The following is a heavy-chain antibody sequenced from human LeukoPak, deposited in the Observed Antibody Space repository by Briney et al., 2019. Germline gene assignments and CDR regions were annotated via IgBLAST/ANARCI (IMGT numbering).Heavy chain of an antibody. V-gene: IGHV3-23*01. CDR1: GFTFSGYA. J-gene: IGHJ4*02. Sequence: GGSLRLSCAASGFTFSGYAMSWVHQAPGKGLEWASAISGSGGSTYYADSVKGRFTISRDNSKNTLYLQMNSLRAEDTAVYYCAKGGSSNLGYWGQGTLVTVSS. CDR2: ISGSGGST. CDR3: AKGGSSNLGY. D-gene: IGHD2-2*01.